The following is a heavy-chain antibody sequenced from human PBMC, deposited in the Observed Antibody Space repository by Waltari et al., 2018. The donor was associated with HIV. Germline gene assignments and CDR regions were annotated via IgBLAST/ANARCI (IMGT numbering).Heavy chain of an antibody. CDR3: ARELVRGWFDP. Sequence: QVQLVQSGAAVKKPGASVKVSCKASGYTFTSYAMHWVRQAPGQRLEWREWINAGNDNTKYSQKVQGRVTITRDTSANTAYMELSSLRSEDTAVYYCARELVRGWFDPWGQGTLVTVSS. CDR2: INAGNDNT. J-gene: IGHJ5*02. V-gene: IGHV1-3*01. D-gene: IGHD6-13*01. CDR1: GYTFTSYA.